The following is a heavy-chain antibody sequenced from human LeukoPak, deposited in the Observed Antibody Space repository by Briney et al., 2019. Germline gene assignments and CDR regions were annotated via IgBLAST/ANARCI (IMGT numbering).Heavy chain of an antibody. J-gene: IGHJ4*02. Sequence: SVKVSCKASGGTFSSYAISWVRQAPGQGLEWMGRIIPIFGTANYAQKFQGRVTITTDESTSTAYMELSSLGSEDTAVYYCARSSMGDSSSYIDYWGQGTLVTVSS. CDR3: ARSSMGDSSSYIDY. CDR1: GGTFSSYA. D-gene: IGHD3-22*01. V-gene: IGHV1-69*05. CDR2: IIPIFGTA.